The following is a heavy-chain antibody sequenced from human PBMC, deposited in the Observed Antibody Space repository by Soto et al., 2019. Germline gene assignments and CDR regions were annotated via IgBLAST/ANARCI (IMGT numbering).Heavy chain of an antibody. V-gene: IGHV3-49*03. Sequence: GGSLRLSCTASGFTFGDYAMSWFRQAPGKGLERVSFIRSKAYGGTTEYAASVKGRFTISRDDSKSIAYLQMNSLKTEDTAVYYCTLEPSGGRGYDFWSGYYREYFQHWGQGTLVTVSS. CDR1: GFTFGDYA. J-gene: IGHJ1*01. D-gene: IGHD3-3*01. CDR3: TLEPSGGRGYDFWSGYYREYFQH. CDR2: IRSKAYGGTT.